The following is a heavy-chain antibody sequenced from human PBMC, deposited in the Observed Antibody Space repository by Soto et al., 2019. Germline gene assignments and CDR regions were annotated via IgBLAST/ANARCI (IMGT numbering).Heavy chain of an antibody. V-gene: IGHV1-8*01. CDR3: ARGASNYSDRYYYGMDV. CDR1: GYTFTSYD. Sequence: ASVKVSCKASGYTFTSYDINWVRQATGQGLEWMGWMNPNSGNTGYAQKFQGRVTMTRNTSISTAYMELSSLRSEDTAVYYCARGASNYSDRYYYGMDVWGQGXTVTVYS. J-gene: IGHJ6*02. D-gene: IGHD3-22*01. CDR2: MNPNSGNT.